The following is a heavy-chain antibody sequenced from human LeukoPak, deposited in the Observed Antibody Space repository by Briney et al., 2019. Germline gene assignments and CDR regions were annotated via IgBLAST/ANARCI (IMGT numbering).Heavy chain of an antibody. Sequence: GGSLRLSCAASGFSFSTYGMHWVRQAPGKGLEWVSFIRYDGRNKYYTDSVKGRFTISRDNSKNALYLQMNSLRAEDTAVYYCAKDRRYCSSTTCPEAWGQGTLVTVSS. CDR3: AKDRRYCSSTTCPEA. V-gene: IGHV3-30*02. CDR1: GFSFSTYG. CDR2: IRYDGRNK. J-gene: IGHJ5*02. D-gene: IGHD2-2*01.